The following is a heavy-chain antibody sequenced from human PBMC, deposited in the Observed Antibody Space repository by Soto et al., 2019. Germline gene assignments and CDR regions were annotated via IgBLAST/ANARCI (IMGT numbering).Heavy chain of an antibody. CDR1: GFSFSSSA. Sequence: GGSLRLSCAASGFSFSSSAMSWVRQAPGKGLQWVSAISGSGGSTDYADSVKGRFTISRDNSKNTLYLQMNSLRAEDTAVYYCAKDALPRKAAAFDYWGQGTLVTVSS. D-gene: IGHD6-13*01. V-gene: IGHV3-23*01. J-gene: IGHJ4*02. CDR3: AKDALPRKAAAFDY. CDR2: ISGSGGST.